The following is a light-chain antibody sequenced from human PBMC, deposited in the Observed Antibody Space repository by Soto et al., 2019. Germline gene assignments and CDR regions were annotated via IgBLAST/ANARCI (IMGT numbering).Light chain of an antibody. CDR2: DGS. Sequence: ENVLTQSPATLSLSPGERATLSCRASQSISVYLAWYQQKPGQAPRLLIYDGSNRATGIPARFSGSGYGTDFTLTISSPEPEDFAVYYCHQRNNWPWTFGQGTKVDIK. V-gene: IGKV3-11*01. CDR1: QSISVY. CDR3: HQRNNWPWT. J-gene: IGKJ1*01.